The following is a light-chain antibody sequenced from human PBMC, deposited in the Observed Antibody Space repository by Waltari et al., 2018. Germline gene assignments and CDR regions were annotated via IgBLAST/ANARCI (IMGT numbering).Light chain of an antibody. Sequence: QPALTQPASVSGSPGQSISLSCTGTSSDVGNNNHACWYQKHPDKVPKLIIYEVSKRPSGVSDRFSGSKSGNTASLTISGLQAEDEADYYCLSYAATVSFGFGGGTKLTVL. CDR2: EVS. CDR3: LSYAATVSFG. CDR1: SSDVGNNNH. V-gene: IGLV2-23*02. J-gene: IGLJ2*01.